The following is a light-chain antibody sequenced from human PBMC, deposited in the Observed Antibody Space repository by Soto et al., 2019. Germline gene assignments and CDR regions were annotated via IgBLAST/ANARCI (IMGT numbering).Light chain of an antibody. CDR1: QSVSSSY. CDR3: QQYGSSPRALT. J-gene: IGKJ4*01. Sequence: EIVLTQSPGTLSLSPGERATLSCRASQSVSSSYLAWYQQKPGQAPRLLIYGASSRATGIPDRFSGSGSGTDFTLTIIRLEPEDFAVYYCQQYGSSPRALTFGGGTKVEIK. V-gene: IGKV3-20*01. CDR2: GAS.